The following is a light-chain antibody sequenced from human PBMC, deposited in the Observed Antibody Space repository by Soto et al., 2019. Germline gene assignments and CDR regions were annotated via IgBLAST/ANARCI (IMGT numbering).Light chain of an antibody. CDR1: SGDVGGYNY. Sequence: QSALTQPPSASGSPGQSVTISCTATSGDVGGYNYVSWYQQHPGKAPKLMIYEVSKRPSGVPDCFSGSKSGNTASLTVSGLQAEDEADYYCSSYAGSNNYVFGTGTKLTVL. V-gene: IGLV2-8*01. CDR2: EVS. CDR3: SSYAGSNNYV. J-gene: IGLJ1*01.